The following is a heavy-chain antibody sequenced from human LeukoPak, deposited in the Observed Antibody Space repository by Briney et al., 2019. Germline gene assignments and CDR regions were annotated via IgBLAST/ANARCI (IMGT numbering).Heavy chain of an antibody. D-gene: IGHD6-6*01. V-gene: IGHV4-39*07. Sequence: SETLSLTCTVSGRSISSSSYYWGWIRQPPGKGLEWIGSIYYSGSTYYNPSLKSRVTISVDTSKNQFSLKLSSVTAADTAVYYCARGRWWFAGRPPHYMDVWGKGTTVTVSS. J-gene: IGHJ6*03. CDR1: GRSISSSSYY. CDR3: ARGRWWFAGRPPHYMDV. CDR2: IYYSGST.